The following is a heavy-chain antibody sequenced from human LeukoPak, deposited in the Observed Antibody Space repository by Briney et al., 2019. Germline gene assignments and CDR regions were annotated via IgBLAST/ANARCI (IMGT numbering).Heavy chain of an antibody. CDR2: IYYSGST. V-gene: IGHV4-59*01. CDR1: GGSISSYY. D-gene: IGHD3-9*01. J-gene: IGHJ4*02. CDR3: ARGGARYYDILTGYYTEPFDY. Sequence: SETLSLTCTVSGGSISSYYWNWIRQPPGKGLEWIGYIYYSGSTNYNPSLKSRVTTPVDTSKNQFSLKLSSVTAADTAVYYCARGGARYYDILTGYYTEPFDYWGQGTLVTVSS.